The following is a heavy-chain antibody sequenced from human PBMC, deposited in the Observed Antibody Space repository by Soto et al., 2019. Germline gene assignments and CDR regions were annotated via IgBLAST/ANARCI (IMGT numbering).Heavy chain of an antibody. CDR2: IYSDGST. D-gene: IGHD3-9*01. Sequence: EVPLVESWGGLVQPGGSLRLSCAASGFTVNSNYMSWVRQAPGKGLEWVSVIYSDGSTYYADSVKGRFIISRDNSNNTLYFQMNSLRAEDTAVYYCATLTKYDILTGFYPCWGQGTLVTVSS. J-gene: IGHJ4*02. CDR1: GFTVNSNY. V-gene: IGHV3-66*01. CDR3: ATLTKYDILTGFYPC.